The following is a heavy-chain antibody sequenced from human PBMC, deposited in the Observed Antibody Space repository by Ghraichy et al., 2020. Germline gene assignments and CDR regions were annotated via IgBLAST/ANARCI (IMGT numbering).Heavy chain of an antibody. CDR1: GGSISSYY. V-gene: IGHV4-59*08. D-gene: IGHD6-19*01. J-gene: IGHJ2*01. Sequence: SETLSLTCTVSGGSISSYYWSWIRQPPGKGLEWIGYIYYSGSTNYNTSLKSRVTISVDTSKNQFSLKLSSVTAADTAVYYCARKIAVAGGYFDLWGRGTLVTVSS. CDR3: ARKIAVAGGYFDL. CDR2: IYYSGST.